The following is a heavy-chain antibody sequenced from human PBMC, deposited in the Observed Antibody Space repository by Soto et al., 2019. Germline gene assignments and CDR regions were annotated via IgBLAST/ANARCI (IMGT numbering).Heavy chain of an antibody. CDR2: ISGSGGST. CDR3: AKSDLPIQLWLFYFDY. D-gene: IGHD5-18*01. V-gene: IGHV3-23*01. CDR1: GFTFSSYA. Sequence: GGSLRLSCAASGFTFSSYAMSWVRQAPGKGLEWVSAISGSGGSTYYADSVKGRFTISRDNSKNTLYLQMNSLRAEDTAVYYCAKSDLPIQLWLFYFDYWGQGTLVTVSS. J-gene: IGHJ4*02.